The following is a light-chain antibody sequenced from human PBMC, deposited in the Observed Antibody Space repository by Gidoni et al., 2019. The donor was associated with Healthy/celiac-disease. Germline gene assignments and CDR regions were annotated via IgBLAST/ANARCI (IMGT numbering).Light chain of an antibody. CDR1: ALPTQY. V-gene: IGLV3-25*03. Sequence: SYELTQPPSVSVSPGQTARITCSGDALPTQYAYWYQQKPGQAPVLVIYKDSERPSGIPERFSGSSSGTTVTLTISRGQAEDEADYYCQSADSSGTYVFGTGTKVTVL. J-gene: IGLJ1*01. CDR2: KDS. CDR3: QSADSSGTYV.